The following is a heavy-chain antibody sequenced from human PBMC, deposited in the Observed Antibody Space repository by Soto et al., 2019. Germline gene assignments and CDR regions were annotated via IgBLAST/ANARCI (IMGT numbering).Heavy chain of an antibody. CDR3: ARQEDYYYGAGSSSRYFDY. J-gene: IGHJ4*02. V-gene: IGHV1-46*03. CDR2: INPSGGST. CDR1: GYTFTSYY. D-gene: IGHD3-10*01. Sequence: QVQLVQSGAEVKKPGASVKVSCKASGYTFTSYYMHWVRQAPGQGLEWMGIINPSGGSTSYAQKFQGRVTMTRATSTSTVYMELSSLRSEDTAVYYCARQEDYYYGAGSSSRYFDYWGQGTLVTVSS.